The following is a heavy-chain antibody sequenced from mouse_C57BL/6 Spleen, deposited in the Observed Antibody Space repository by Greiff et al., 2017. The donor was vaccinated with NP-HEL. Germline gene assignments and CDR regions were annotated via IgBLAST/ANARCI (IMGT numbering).Heavy chain of an antibody. CDR3: ARNWGYYGSSYRGWYFDV. D-gene: IGHD1-1*01. V-gene: IGHV2-2*01. CDR1: GFSLTSYG. J-gene: IGHJ1*03. Sequence: QVQLKQSGPGLVQPSQSLSITCTVSGFSLTSYGVHWARQSPGKGLEWLGVIWSGGSTDYNAAFISRLSISKDNSKSQVFFKMNSLQADDTAIYYCARNWGYYGSSYRGWYFDVWGTGTTVTVSS. CDR2: IWSGGST.